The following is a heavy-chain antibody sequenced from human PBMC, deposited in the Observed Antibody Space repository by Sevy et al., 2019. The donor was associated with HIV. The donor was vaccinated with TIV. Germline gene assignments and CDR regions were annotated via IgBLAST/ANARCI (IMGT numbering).Heavy chain of an antibody. CDR3: ARAYSNYYYAMDV. CDR2: IYYSGRT. V-gene: IGHV4-59*01. CDR1: GDSISGYY. D-gene: IGHD4-4*01. Sequence: SETLSLTCTVSGDSISGYYWSWIRQPPGKGLEWIGYIYYSGRTDYNPSLKSLVIISQDTSKNQFSLKLTSVTAADTAVYFCARAYSNYYYAMDVWGQGTTVTVSS. J-gene: IGHJ6*02.